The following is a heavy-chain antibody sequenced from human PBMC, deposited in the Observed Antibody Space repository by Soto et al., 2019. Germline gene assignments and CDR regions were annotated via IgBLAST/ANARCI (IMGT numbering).Heavy chain of an antibody. J-gene: IGHJ4*02. CDR2: IWYDGSNK. V-gene: IGHV3-33*01. D-gene: IGHD6-19*01. Sequence: QVQLVESGGGVVQPGRSLRLSCAASGFTFSSYGMHWVRQAPGKGLEWVAVIWYDGSNKYYADSVKGRFTISRDNSKNTLYLQMNSPRGEDTAVYYCARSGGSGWYVDYWGQGTLVTVSS. CDR3: ARSGGSGWYVDY. CDR1: GFTFSSYG.